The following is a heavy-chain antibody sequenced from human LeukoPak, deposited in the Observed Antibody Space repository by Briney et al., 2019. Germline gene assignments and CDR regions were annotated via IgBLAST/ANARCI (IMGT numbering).Heavy chain of an antibody. CDR1: GYTFTDYY. V-gene: IGHV1-2*02. CDR3: ARVVSGSYPGSPDY. D-gene: IGHD1-26*01. Sequence: ASVKVSCKASGYTFTDYYLHWVRQAPGQGLEWMGWINPNSGGTNYAQKFQGRVTMTTDTSTSTAYMELRSLRSDDTAVYYCARVVSGSYPGSPDYWGQGTLVTVSS. J-gene: IGHJ4*02. CDR2: INPNSGGT.